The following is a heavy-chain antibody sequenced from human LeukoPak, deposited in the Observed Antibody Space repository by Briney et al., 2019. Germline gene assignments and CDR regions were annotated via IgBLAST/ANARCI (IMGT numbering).Heavy chain of an antibody. CDR3: ARRRMGLDYYYYGMDV. J-gene: IGHJ6*02. V-gene: IGHV4-4*02. CDR2: IYHSGST. D-gene: IGHD3-16*01. CDR1: GFIFSRYW. Sequence: GSLRLSCAASGFIFSRYWMSWVRQPPGKGLGWIGEIYHSGSTNYNPSLKSRVTISVDKSKNQFSLKLSSVTAADTAVYYCARRRMGLDYYYYGMDVWGQGTTVTVSS.